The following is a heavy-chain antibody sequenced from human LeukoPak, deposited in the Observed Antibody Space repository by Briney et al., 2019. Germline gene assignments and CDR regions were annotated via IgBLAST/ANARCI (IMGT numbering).Heavy chain of an antibody. J-gene: IGHJ5*02. D-gene: IGHD6-13*01. Sequence: SQTLSLTCAISGDSVSSNSAAWNWIRQSPSRGLEWLGRTYYRSKWYNDYAVSVKSRITINLDTSKNQFSLQLNSVAPEDTAVYYCARDPHSSSWYSVPSNWFDPWGQGTLVTVSS. V-gene: IGHV6-1*01. CDR2: TYYRSKWYN. CDR3: ARDPHSSSWYSVPSNWFDP. CDR1: GDSVSSNSAA.